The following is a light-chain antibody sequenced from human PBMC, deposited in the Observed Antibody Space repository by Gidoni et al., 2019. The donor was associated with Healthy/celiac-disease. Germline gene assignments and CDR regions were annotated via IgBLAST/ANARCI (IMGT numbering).Light chain of an antibody. Sequence: VLTQRPTVSAAPGQKVPISCSGSSSHIENNNVSWYQQLPGTAPKLVIYDNNKRPSGIPDRFSGSKSGTSATLGITGLQTGDEADYYCGTWDSSLSVVVFGGGTKVTVL. V-gene: IGLV1-51*01. CDR2: DNN. CDR3: GTWDSSLSVVV. CDR1: SSHIENNN. J-gene: IGLJ3*02.